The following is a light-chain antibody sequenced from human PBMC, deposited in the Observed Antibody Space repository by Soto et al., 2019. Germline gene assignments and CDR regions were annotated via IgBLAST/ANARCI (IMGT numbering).Light chain of an antibody. V-gene: IGLV2-14*01. CDR3: CSYTSSSTYV. CDR1: SSDVGGYNY. CDR2: EVS. J-gene: IGLJ1*01. Sequence: QSALTQPASVSGSPGQSITISFTGTSSDVGGYNYVSWYQQHPGKAPKLTIYEVSNRPSGVSNRFSGSKSGNTASLTISGLQAEDEADYYCCSYTSSSTYVFGTGTKVTV.